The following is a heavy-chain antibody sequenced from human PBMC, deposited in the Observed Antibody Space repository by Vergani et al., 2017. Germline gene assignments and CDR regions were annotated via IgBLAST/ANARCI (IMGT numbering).Heavy chain of an antibody. D-gene: IGHD1-1*01. J-gene: IGHJ1*01. CDR3: ATKSCGTTGCQIGYFRE. Sequence: VHLVESGGGVVQPGRSLRLSCVVSGFTSSYYGMHWVRQAPGKGLEWVAVISYDGTQKYYADSVKGRFTISRDNSKSTLYLQMNSLRTEDTAVYYCATKSCGTTGCQIGYFREWGQGTLVTVSS. V-gene: IGHV3-30*03. CDR2: ISYDGTQK. CDR1: GFTSSYYG.